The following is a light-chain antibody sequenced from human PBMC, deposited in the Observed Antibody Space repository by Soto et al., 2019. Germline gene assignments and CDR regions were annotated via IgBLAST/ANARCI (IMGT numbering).Light chain of an antibody. Sequence: EIVMTQSPATLSVSPGERATLSCRASQSVYNYLAWYQQKPGQAPRLLIYGASTRATGIPARFSGSGSGTEFTLTISSLEPEDFAVYYCQQRSNWPLTFGGGTKVEIK. J-gene: IGKJ4*01. V-gene: IGKV3-15*01. CDR2: GAS. CDR3: QQRSNWPLT. CDR1: QSVYNY.